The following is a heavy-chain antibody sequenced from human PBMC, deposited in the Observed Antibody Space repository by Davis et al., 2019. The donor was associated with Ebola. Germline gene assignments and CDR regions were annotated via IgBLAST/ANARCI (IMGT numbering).Heavy chain of an antibody. J-gene: IGHJ4*02. CDR3: AGAPNYYYFDY. Sequence: PSETLSLTCTVSGGSISSYYWSWIRQPPGKGLEWIGYIYYSGSTNYNPSLKSRVTISVDTSKNQFSLKLSSVTAADTAVYFCAGAPNYYYFDYWGQGTLVTVSS. CDR1: GGSISSYY. D-gene: IGHD3-10*01. V-gene: IGHV4-59*12. CDR2: IYYSGST.